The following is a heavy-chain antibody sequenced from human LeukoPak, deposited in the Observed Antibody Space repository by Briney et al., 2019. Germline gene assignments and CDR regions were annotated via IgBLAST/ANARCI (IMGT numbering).Heavy chain of an antibody. J-gene: IGHJ4*02. CDR1: GFTFSSHA. CDR2: ISTSGGST. CDR3: ARVGDGYNYAPLDY. Sequence: GGSLRLSCAASGFTFSSHAMSWVRQAPGKGPEWVSAISTSGGSTYYADSVKGRFTISRDNAKNTLYLQMNSLRAEDTAVYYCARVGDGYNYAPLDYWGQGTLVTVSS. D-gene: IGHD5-24*01. V-gene: IGHV3-23*01.